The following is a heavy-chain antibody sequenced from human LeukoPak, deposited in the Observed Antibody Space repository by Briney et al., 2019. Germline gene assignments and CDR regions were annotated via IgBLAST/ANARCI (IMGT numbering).Heavy chain of an antibody. CDR2: ICSSSSYI. CDR1: GFTFSSYS. D-gene: IGHD6-19*01. V-gene: IGHV3-21*01. J-gene: IGHJ6*02. CDR3: ARDLTREWLAPYYYYGMDV. Sequence: GGSLRLSCAASGFTFSSYSMNWVRPAQGKGLERVSSICSSSSYIYYADSVKGRFTSSRDNAKNSLYLQMNSLRAEDTAVYYCARDLTREWLAPYYYYGMDVWGQGTTVTVSS.